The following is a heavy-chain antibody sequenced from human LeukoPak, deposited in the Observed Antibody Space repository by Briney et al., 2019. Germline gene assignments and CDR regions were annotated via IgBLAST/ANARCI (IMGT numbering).Heavy chain of an antibody. J-gene: IGHJ6*03. CDR1: GFTFSSYW. CDR2: IKQDGSEK. Sequence: GGSLRLSCAASGFTFSSYWLSWVRQAPGKGLEWVANIKQDGSEKCYVDSVKGRFTISGDNAKNSLYLQMSSLRAEDTAVYYCARVPAADYYYYFHMDVWGKGTKVTVSS. D-gene: IGHD2-2*01. CDR3: ARVPAADYYYYFHMDV. V-gene: IGHV3-7*01.